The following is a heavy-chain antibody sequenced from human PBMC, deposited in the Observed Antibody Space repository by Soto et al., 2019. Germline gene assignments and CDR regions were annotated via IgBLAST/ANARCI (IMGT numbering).Heavy chain of an antibody. CDR2: IWYDGSNK. V-gene: IGHV3-33*01. Sequence: QVQLVESGGGVVQPGRSLRLSCAASGFTFSSYGMHWVRQAPGKGLEWVAIIWYDGSNKYYADSVKGRFTISRDDSKNTLYLQMDSLRADDTAVYYCARDIYSNSYWYYYSMDVWGQGTTVTVSS. D-gene: IGHD2-8*02. J-gene: IGHJ6*02. CDR1: GFTFSSYG. CDR3: ARDIYSNSYWYYYSMDV.